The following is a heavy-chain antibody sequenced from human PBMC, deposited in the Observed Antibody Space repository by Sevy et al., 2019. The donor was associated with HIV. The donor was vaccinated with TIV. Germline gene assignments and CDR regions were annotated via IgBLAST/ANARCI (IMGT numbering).Heavy chain of an antibody. V-gene: IGHV1-2*02. CDR1: GYTFTGYY. J-gene: IGHJ6*02. D-gene: IGHD2-2*01. CDR2: INPNSGGT. Sequence: ASVKVSCKASGYTFTGYYMHWVRQAPGQGLEWMGWINPNSGGTNYAQKFQGRVTMTRDTSISTAYMELSRLRSDYTAVYYCARVLVVVPAAHYGMDVWGQGTTVTVSS. CDR3: ARVLVVVPAAHYGMDV.